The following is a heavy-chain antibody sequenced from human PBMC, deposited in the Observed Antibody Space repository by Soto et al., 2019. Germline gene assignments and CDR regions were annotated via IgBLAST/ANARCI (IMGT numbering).Heavy chain of an antibody. V-gene: IGHV3-23*01. Sequence: GGSLRLSCAASGFTFSSYAMSWVRQAPGKGLEWVSAISGSGGNTFYADSVKGRFTISRDNSKNTLDLQMNSLGAEDTAVYYCAKVEGLAARWPFYYYYGLDVWGQGTAVTVSS. CDR1: GFTFSSYA. J-gene: IGHJ6*02. CDR3: AKVEGLAARWPFYYYYGLDV. CDR2: ISGSGGNT. D-gene: IGHD6-6*01.